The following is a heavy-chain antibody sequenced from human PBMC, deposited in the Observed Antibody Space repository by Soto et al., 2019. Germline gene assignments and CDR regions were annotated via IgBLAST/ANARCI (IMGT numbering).Heavy chain of an antibody. Sequence: QVQLVQSGAEVKKPGASVKVSCKASGYTFTSYGISWVRQXPXXXLXXXGWISAYNGNTNYAQKLQGRVTMTTDTSTSTAYMELRSLRSDDTAXYXCXXXXSXXXXXSWXSAYXXQGTLVTVSS. CDR3: XXXXSXXXXXSWXSAY. CDR1: GYTFTSYG. V-gene: IGHV1-18*01. D-gene: IGHD6-13*01. J-gene: IGHJ4*02. CDR2: ISAYNGNT.